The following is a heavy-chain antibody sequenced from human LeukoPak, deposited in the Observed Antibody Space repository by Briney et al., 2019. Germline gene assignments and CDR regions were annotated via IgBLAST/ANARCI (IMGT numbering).Heavy chain of an antibody. J-gene: IGHJ6*02. V-gene: IGHV3-11*01. CDR1: GFTFSDYY. D-gene: IGHD3-22*01. CDR2: ISSSGSTI. Sequence: PGGSLRLSCAASGFTFSDYYMSWIRQAPGKGLEWVPYISSSGSTIYYADSVKGRFTISRDNAKNSLYLQMNSLRAEDTAVYYCAQGKLYYYDSSGYYYARRPYYGMDVWGQGTTVTVSS. CDR3: AQGKLYYYDSSGYYYARRPYYGMDV.